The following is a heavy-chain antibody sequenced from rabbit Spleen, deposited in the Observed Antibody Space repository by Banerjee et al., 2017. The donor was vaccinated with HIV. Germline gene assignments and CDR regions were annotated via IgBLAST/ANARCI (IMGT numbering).Heavy chain of an antibody. Sequence: QEQLEESGGDLVKPEGSLTLTCTASGFSFSSYWMSWVRQAPGKGLEWIACIYTGSSGTTWYASWAKGRFTISKTSSTTVTLQMTSLTAADTATYFCAREVSGDIPFNLWGPGTLVTVS. V-gene: IGHV1S45*01. CDR2: IYTGSSGTT. CDR3: AREVSGDIPFNL. D-gene: IGHD1-1*01. CDR1: GFSFSSYW. J-gene: IGHJ4*01.